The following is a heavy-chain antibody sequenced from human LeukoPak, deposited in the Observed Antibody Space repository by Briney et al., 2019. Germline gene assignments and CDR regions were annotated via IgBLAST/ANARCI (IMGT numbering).Heavy chain of an antibody. CDR1: RYTFTSYY. Sequence: GASVKVSCKASRYTFTSYYMYWVRQAPGQGLEWMGISNPSGGSTSYAQKFQGRVTMTRDMSTSTVYMELSSLRSEDTAVYYCARELRLIMTTVTTGGAFDIWGQGTMVTVSS. J-gene: IGHJ3*02. D-gene: IGHD4-17*01. V-gene: IGHV1-46*01. CDR2: SNPSGGST. CDR3: ARELRLIMTTVTTGGAFDI.